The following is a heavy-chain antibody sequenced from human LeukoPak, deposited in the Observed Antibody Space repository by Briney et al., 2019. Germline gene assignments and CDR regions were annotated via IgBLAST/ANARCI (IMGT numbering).Heavy chain of an antibody. Sequence: SETLSLTCTVSGGSISSYYWSWIRQPPGKGLEWIGYIYYSGSTNYNPSLKSRVTISVDTSKNQFSLKLSSVTAADTAVYYCAREVAGATADYYYYYMDVWGKGTTVTVSS. CDR1: GGSISSYY. CDR2: IYYSGST. J-gene: IGHJ6*03. D-gene: IGHD6-19*01. V-gene: IGHV4-59*12. CDR3: AREVAGATADYYYYYMDV.